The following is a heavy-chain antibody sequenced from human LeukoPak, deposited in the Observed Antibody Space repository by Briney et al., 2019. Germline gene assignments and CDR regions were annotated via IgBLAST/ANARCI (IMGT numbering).Heavy chain of an antibody. CDR1: GYTFTSYD. Sequence: GASVKVSCKASGYTFTSYDINWVRQATGQGLEWMGWMNPNSGNTGYAQKFQGRVTMTRNTSISTAYMELSSLRSEDTAVYYCAKDEAFVAGVLGYYFDYWGQGTLVTVSS. V-gene: IGHV1-8*01. J-gene: IGHJ4*02. CDR3: AKDEAFVAGVLGYYFDY. D-gene: IGHD6-19*01. CDR2: MNPNSGNT.